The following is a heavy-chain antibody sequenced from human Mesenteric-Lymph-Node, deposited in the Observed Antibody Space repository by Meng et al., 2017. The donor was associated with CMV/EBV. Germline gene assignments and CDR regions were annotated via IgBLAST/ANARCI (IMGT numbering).Heavy chain of an antibody. CDR3: ASGPYCSSASCHDY. CDR2: MNPNSGNT. V-gene: IGHV1-8*01. D-gene: IGHD2-2*01. J-gene: IGHJ4*02. CDR1: RYTFSNYD. Sequence: KASRYTFSNYDINWVRQATGQGLEWMGWMNPNSGNTGYAQKFQGRVTMTRNTSISTAYMELSSLRSEDTAVYYCASGPYCSSASCHDYWGQGTLVTVSS.